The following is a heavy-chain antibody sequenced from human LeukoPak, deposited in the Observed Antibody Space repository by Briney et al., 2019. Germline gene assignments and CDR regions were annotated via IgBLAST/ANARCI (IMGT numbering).Heavy chain of an antibody. CDR3: ASRSSGYSSGWLVFDY. CDR2: IYYSGST. V-gene: IGHV4-39*01. J-gene: IGHJ4*02. Sequence: PSETLSLTCSVSGGSISNSGYYWGWIRQPPGKGLEWIGSIYYSGSTYYNPSLKSRVTISVDTSKNQFSLKLSSVTAADTAVYYCASRSSGYSSGWLVFDYWGQGTLVTDSS. D-gene: IGHD6-19*01. CDR1: GGSISNSGYY.